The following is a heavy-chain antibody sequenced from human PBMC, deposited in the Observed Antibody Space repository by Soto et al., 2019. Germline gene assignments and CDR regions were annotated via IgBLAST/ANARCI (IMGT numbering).Heavy chain of an antibody. CDR1: GFTFSSYA. CDR3: AREPDV. Sequence: LRLSCAASGFTFSSYAMNWVRQHPGKGLEWIGYIYYSESTYYNPSLKSRVTISVDTSKNQFSLRLSSVTAADTAVYYCAREPDVWGQGTTVTVSS. V-gene: IGHV4-31*02. J-gene: IGHJ6*02. CDR2: IYYSEST.